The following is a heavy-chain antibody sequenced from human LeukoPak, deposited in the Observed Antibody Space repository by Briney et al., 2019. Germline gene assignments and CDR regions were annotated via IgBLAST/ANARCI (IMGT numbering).Heavy chain of an antibody. V-gene: IGHV1-69*05. CDR3: ARDCWPYYYYMDV. Sequence: ASVKVSCKASRGTFSSYAISWVRQAPGQGLEWMGRIIPIFGTANYAQKFQGRVTITTDESTSTAYMELSNLRSEDTAVYYCARDCWPYYYYMDVWGKGTTVTVSS. CDR1: RGTFSSYA. CDR2: IIPIFGTA. J-gene: IGHJ6*03.